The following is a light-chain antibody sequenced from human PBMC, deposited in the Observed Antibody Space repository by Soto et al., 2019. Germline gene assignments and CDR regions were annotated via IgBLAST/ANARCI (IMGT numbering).Light chain of an antibody. CDR2: KAS. V-gene: IGKV1-5*03. J-gene: IGKJ1*01. Sequence: DIQMTQSPSTLSGSVGDRVTITCRASQTISSWLAWYQQKPGKAPKLLFYKASTLKSGVPSKFSGSGSGTEFTLTISSLQPDDFATYYCQHYNRYSAAFRQGTKAELK. CDR3: QHYNRYSAA. CDR1: QTISSW.